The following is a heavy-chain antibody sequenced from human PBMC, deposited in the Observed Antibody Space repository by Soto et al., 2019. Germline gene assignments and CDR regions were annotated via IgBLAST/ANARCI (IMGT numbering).Heavy chain of an antibody. D-gene: IGHD3-3*01. V-gene: IGHV4-59*12. CDR2: IYHTGTT. CDR3: AATVFGEYSHYALDV. Sequence: SETLSLTCTISGGSISTYYWTWIRQSPGKGLEWIGYIYHTGTTNYNAALKSRVTISLDRSKNRISLSLNSVTAADTAVYYCAATVFGEYSHYALDVWGQGTTVTVS. J-gene: IGHJ6*02. CDR1: GGSISTYY.